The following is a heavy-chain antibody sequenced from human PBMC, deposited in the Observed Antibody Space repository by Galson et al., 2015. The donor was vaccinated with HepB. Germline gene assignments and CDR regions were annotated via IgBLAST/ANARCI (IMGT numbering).Heavy chain of an antibody. D-gene: IGHD3-9*01. CDR1: GFSLSTSGVG. V-gene: IGHV2-5*01. J-gene: IGHJ4*02. CDR2: IYWNDDR. CDR3: AHHDILTGYYEFDY. Sequence: ALVKPTQTLTLTCTCSGFSLSTSGVGVGWIRQPPGKALEWLALIYWNDDRRYSPSLKNRLTITKDTSKNQVVLTMTNMDPVDTATYYCAHHDILTGYYEFDYWGQGTLVTVSS.